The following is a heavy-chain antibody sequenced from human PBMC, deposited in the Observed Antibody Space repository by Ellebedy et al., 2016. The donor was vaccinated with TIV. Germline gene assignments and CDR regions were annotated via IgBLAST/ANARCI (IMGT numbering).Heavy chain of an antibody. V-gene: IGHV3-23*01. CDR2: ISGRGATT. Sequence: GESLKISCAASGFTFSNYAMTWVRQAPGKGLEWVSVISGRGATTYYADSVKGRFTISRDNSENTVFLQMNSLKAEDTAMYYCTKDEDRGTAADWGQGTLVTVSS. CDR1: GFTFSNYA. D-gene: IGHD3-22*01. CDR3: TKDEDRGTAAD. J-gene: IGHJ4*02.